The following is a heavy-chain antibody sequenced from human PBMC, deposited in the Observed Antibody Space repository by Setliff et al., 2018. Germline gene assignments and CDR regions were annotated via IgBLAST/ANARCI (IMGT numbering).Heavy chain of an antibody. J-gene: IGHJ4*02. CDR3: AREQFVGDY. CDR2: IKQDGSEK. CDR1: GFTFSNYW. V-gene: IGHV3-7*03. Sequence: PGGSLRLSCAASGFTFSNYWMNWVRQAPGKGLEWVANIKQDGSEKNYVDSVKGRFTISRDNARNSPYLQMNSLRAEDTAVYYCAREQFVGDYWGQGTLVTVSS. D-gene: IGHD3-10*01.